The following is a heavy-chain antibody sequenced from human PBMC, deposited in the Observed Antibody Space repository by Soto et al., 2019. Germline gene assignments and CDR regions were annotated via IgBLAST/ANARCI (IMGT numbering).Heavy chain of an antibody. CDR1: GYTFTGYY. Sequence: QVQLVQSGAEVKKPGASVKVSCKASGYTFTGYYMHWVRQAPGQGLEWMGWINPNSGGTNSAQKFQGRVTMTRDTSISTAYMELSRLRSDDTAVYYCARGDGAVAGTRWYFDLWGRGTLVTVSS. CDR2: INPNSGGT. CDR3: ARGDGAVAGTRWYFDL. D-gene: IGHD6-19*01. J-gene: IGHJ2*01. V-gene: IGHV1-2*02.